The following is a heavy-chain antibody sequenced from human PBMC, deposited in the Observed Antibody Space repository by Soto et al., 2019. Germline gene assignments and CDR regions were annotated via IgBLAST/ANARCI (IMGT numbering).Heavy chain of an antibody. CDR2: IYNSGTT. D-gene: IGHD4-4*01. CDR1: GDSITSNH. Sequence: PSETLSRTCAVSGDSITSNHWNWIRHPPGRGLEWIGYIYNSGTTKYNPSLKIRVIISVDTSKNQLSLKLSSVTAADTAVYYCARVSMSTVSWGFDPWGQGTLVTVSS. CDR3: ARVSMSTVSWGFDP. J-gene: IGHJ5*02. V-gene: IGHV4-59*01.